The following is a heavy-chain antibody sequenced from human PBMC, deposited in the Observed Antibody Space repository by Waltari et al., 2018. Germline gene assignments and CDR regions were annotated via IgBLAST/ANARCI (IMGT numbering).Heavy chain of an antibody. CDR1: GYSISSGYY. CDR3: ARTYYYGSGRKYYFDY. Sequence: QVQLQESGPGLVKPSETLSLTCAVSGYSISSGYYWGWIRQPPGKGLEWIGSIYHSGSTDYNPSLKSRCTISVDTSKNQFSLKLSSVTAADTAVYYCARTYYYGSGRKYYFDYWGQGTLVTVSS. D-gene: IGHD3-10*01. J-gene: IGHJ4*02. CDR2: IYHSGST. V-gene: IGHV4-38-2*01.